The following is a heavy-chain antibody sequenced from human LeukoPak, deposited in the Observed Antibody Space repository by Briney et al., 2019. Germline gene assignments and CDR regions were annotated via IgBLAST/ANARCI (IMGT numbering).Heavy chain of an antibody. V-gene: IGHV4-59*01. CDR1: GGSFSGYY. Sequence: PSETLSLTCAVYGGSFSGYYWSWIRQPPGKGLEWIGYIYYSGSTNYNPSLKSRVTISVDTSKNQFSLKLSSVTAADTAVYYCARGSRSWERSLNDAFDIWGQGTMVTVSS. J-gene: IGHJ3*02. D-gene: IGHD1-26*01. CDR2: IYYSGST. CDR3: ARGSRSWERSLNDAFDI.